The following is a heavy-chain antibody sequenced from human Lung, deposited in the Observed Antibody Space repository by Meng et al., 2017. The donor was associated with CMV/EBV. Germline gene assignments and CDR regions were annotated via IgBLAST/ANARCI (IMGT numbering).Heavy chain of an antibody. V-gene: IGHV3-21*01. Sequence: GGSXRLXCAAPGFTFSTSTINGVPQAPGKGLEWVPRISSSSSYIYYADSVKGRFTISRDNAKNSVYLQMDSLRADDTAVYYFAKARVFYAMDVWGQGTTVTVSS. J-gene: IGHJ6*02. D-gene: IGHD3-3*01. CDR2: ISSSSSYI. CDR3: AKARVFYAMDV. CDR1: GFTFSTST.